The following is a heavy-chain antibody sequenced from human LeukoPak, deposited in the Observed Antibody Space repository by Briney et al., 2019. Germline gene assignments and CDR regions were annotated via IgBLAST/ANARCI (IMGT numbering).Heavy chain of an antibody. V-gene: IGHV3-30*03. D-gene: IGHD4-17*01. CDR1: GFTFSSYS. CDR3: ARERYGEQYFDY. CDR2: ISYDGSNK. Sequence: QPGGSLRLSCAASGFTFSSYSMHWVRQAPGKGLEWVAVISYDGSNKYYADSVKGRFTISRDNSKNTLYLQMNSLRAEDTAVYYCARERYGEQYFDYWGQGTLVTVSS. J-gene: IGHJ4*02.